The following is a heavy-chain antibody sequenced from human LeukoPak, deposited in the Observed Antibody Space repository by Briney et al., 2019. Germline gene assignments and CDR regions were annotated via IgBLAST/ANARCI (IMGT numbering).Heavy chain of an antibody. V-gene: IGHV1-8*01. J-gene: IGHJ6*02. CDR1: GYTFTSYD. Sequence: ASVKVSCKASGYTFTSYDINWVRQATGQGLEWMGWINPNSGNTGYAQKFQGRVTMTRNTSISTAYMELSSLRSEDTAVYYCAITSPKDGYNYYYYGMDVWGQGTTVTVSS. CDR3: AITSPKDGYNYYYYGMDV. D-gene: IGHD5-24*01. CDR2: INPNSGNT.